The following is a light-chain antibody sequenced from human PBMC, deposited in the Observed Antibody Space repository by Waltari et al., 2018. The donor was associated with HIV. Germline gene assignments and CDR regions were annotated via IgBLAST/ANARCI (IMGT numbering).Light chain of an antibody. V-gene: IGKV3-15*01. CDR1: HSVSSK. CDR2: GAS. Sequence: EVVMTQSPATLSVSPGDRATLSCRASHSVSSKFAWYQQKPGQVPRLLIFGASTRATRTPDRFSGSGSGTEFTLTISFLQSEDFAVYYWQQYNSWPPAWTFGQGTNVEIK. J-gene: IGKJ1*01. CDR3: QQYNSWPPAWT.